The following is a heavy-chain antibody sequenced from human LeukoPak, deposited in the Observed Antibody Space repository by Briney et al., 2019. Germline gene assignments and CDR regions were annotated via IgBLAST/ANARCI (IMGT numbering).Heavy chain of an antibody. Sequence: GGSLRLSCAASGFTFSSYAMTWVRQAPGKGLEWVSGISGGGDYTYYADSVKGRFTISRDNSKNTLYLQMNSLRVEDTGVYYCANRRGYSGYDRGEFDSWGQGKLGSVSS. CDR3: ANRRGYSGYDRGEFDS. CDR1: GFTFSSYA. J-gene: IGHJ4*02. V-gene: IGHV3-23*01. CDR2: ISGGGDYT. D-gene: IGHD5-12*01.